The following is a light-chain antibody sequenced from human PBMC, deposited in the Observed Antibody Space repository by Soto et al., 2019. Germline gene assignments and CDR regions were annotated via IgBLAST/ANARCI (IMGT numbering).Light chain of an antibody. CDR1: QGIRND. CDR2: GAS. J-gene: IGKJ4*01. Sequence: QVTQFPSSLSAPVGDRVTITCRPSQGIRNDLGWYQQKPGKAPKLLIYGASNLQTGVPSRFSGSGSGTDFTLTISSLQPEDVATYYCLQEYSYPLIFGGGTKVEIK. V-gene: IGKV1-6*01. CDR3: LQEYSYPLI.